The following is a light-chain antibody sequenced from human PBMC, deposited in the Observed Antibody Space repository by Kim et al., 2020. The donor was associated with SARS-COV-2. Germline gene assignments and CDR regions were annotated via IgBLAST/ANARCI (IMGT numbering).Light chain of an antibody. J-gene: IGKJ4*01. CDR2: SAT. V-gene: IGKV1-39*01. CDR1: QSIANY. Sequence: SLGDRVTITCRASQSIANYLIWYQQKPGQAPKLLIYSATTLQSGIPSRFSGGGSGTHFTLTISSLQNDDFATYFCQQSYTTPTFGGGTRVDIK. CDR3: QQSYTTPT.